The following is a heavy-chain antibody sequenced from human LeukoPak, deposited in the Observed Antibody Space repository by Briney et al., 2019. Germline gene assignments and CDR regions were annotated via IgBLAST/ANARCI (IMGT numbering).Heavy chain of an antibody. D-gene: IGHD1-1*01. CDR2: FYPGDSDT. V-gene: IGHV5-51*01. CDR3: ARGPRGGNWNEALDY. Sequence: GESLKISRKSAGYSFTTYWIGWVRQMPGKGLEWLGMFYPGDSDTRKSPSFQGQVTLSADKSITTAYLQWSSLKASDTAMYYCARGPRGGNWNEALDYWGQGTLVTVSS. J-gene: IGHJ4*02. CDR1: GYSFTTYW.